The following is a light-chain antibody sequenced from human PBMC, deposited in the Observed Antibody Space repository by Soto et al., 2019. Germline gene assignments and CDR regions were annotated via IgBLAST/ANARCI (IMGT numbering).Light chain of an antibody. J-gene: IGLJ2*01. CDR2: LNSDGSH. CDR1: SGHSSYA. CDR3: QTWGTGIVV. Sequence: QLVLTQSPSASASPGASVKLTCTLSSGHSSYAIAWHQQQPEKGPRYLMKLNSDGSHSKGDGIPDRFSGSSSGAERYLTNSSLQSEDEADYYCQTWGTGIVVFGGGTKLTVL. V-gene: IGLV4-69*01.